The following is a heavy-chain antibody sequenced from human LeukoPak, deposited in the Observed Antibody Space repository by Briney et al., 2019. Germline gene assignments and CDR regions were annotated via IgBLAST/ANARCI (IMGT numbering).Heavy chain of an antibody. CDR1: GFTFSSYE. V-gene: IGHV3-48*03. Sequence: GGSLRLSCAASGFTFSSYEMNWVRQAPGKGLEWVSYISSSGSTKYYADSVKGRFTISRDNAKNSLYLQMNSLRDEDTAVYYCASGLTGGGAYWGQGTLVTVSS. J-gene: IGHJ4*02. D-gene: IGHD2-8*02. CDR2: ISSSGSTK. CDR3: ASGLTGGGAY.